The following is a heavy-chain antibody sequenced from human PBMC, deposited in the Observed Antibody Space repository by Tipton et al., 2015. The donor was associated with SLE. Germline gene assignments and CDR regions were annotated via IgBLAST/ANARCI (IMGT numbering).Heavy chain of an antibody. CDR2: IIPIFGTA. V-gene: IGHV1-69*05. J-gene: IGHJ4*02. CDR3: ARDQGFWSGYLGY. CDR1: GGTFSSYA. Sequence: QSGAEVKKPGSSVKVSCKASGGTFSSYAISWVRQAPGQGLEWMGRIIPIFGTANYAQKLQGRVTMTTDTSTSTAYMGLRSLRSDDTAVYYCARDQGFWSGYLGYWGQGTLVTVSS. D-gene: IGHD3-3*01.